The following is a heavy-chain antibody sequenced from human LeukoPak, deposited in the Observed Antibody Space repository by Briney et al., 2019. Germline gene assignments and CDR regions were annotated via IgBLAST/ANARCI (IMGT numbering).Heavy chain of an antibody. D-gene: IGHD6-19*01. CDR2: IYHSGIT. Sequence: PSETLSLTCAVSGGSISSSTWWSWVRQPPGKGLEWIGEIYHSGITNCNPSLKSRVTISVDKSKNQFSLKLNSVTAADTAVYYCARSNSGWSNIDFWGQGTLVTVSS. CDR3: ARSNSGWSNIDF. V-gene: IGHV4-4*02. J-gene: IGHJ4*02. CDR1: GGSISSSTW.